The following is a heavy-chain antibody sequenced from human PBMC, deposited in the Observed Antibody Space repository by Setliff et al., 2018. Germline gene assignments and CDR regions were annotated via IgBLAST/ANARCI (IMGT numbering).Heavy chain of an antibody. V-gene: IGHV5-51*01. CDR3: TRHEDRNKCTSSSCYRENDAFDV. CDR1: GYTFTQKW. J-gene: IGHJ3*01. Sequence: GESLKISCKGSGYTFTQKWIGWVRQMPGKGLEWMGVIYPGDSDIRYSPSFQGQVTISADKSINTAYLQWSSLKASDTAIYYCTRHEDRNKCTSSSCYRENDAFDVWGQGAMVTVSS. CDR2: IYPGDSDI. D-gene: IGHD2-2*01.